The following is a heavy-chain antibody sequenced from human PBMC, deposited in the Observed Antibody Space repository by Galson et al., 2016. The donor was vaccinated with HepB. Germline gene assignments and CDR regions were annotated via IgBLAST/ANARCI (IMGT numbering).Heavy chain of an antibody. CDR3: AREAIAAAGTHDAFDI. V-gene: IGHV3-53*01. CDR1: GFSVSSNY. CDR2: IYSGGST. J-gene: IGHJ3*02. Sequence: SLRLSCAASGFSVSSNYIIWVRQAPGKGLEWVSAIYSGGSTYYADAVKGHFTVSRDNLKNTVYLQMNSLRAEDTAVYYCAREAIAAAGTHDAFDIWGQGTMVTVSS. D-gene: IGHD6-13*01.